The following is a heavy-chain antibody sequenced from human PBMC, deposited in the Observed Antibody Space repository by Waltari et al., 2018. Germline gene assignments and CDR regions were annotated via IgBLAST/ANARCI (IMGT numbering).Heavy chain of an antibody. D-gene: IGHD7-27*01. Sequence: QVQLQESGPGLVKPSQTLSLTCTVSGGSISSGGYYWSWIRQHPGKGLGWIGYIYYSGSTYYTPSLKSRVTISVDTSKNQFSLKLSSVTAADTAVYYCARSLTGGADWYFDLWGRGTLVTVSS. CDR1: GGSISSGGYY. CDR2: IYYSGST. V-gene: IGHV4-31*03. CDR3: ARSLTGGADWYFDL. J-gene: IGHJ2*01.